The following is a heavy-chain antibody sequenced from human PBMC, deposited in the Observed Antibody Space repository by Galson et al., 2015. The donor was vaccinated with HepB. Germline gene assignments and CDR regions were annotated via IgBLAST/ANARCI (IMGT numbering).Heavy chain of an antibody. J-gene: IGHJ3*02. CDR3: ARSDIVVVPAAIWAFDI. CDR2: INPNSGGT. Sequence: SVKVSCKASGYTFTSYYMHWVRQAPGQGLEWMGWINPNSGGTNYAQKFQGWVTMTRDTSISTAYMELSRLRSDDTAVYYCARSDIVVVPAAIWAFDIWGQGTMVTVSS. V-gene: IGHV1-2*04. CDR1: GYTFTSYY. D-gene: IGHD2-2*02.